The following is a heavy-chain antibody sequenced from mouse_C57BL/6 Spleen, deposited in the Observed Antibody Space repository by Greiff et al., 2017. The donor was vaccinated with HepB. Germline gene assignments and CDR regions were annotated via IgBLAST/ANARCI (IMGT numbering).Heavy chain of an antibody. CDR2: IDPSDSYT. V-gene: IGHV1-50*01. Sequence: VQLQQSGAELVKPGASVKLSCKASGYTFTSYWMQWVKQRPGQGLEWIGEIDPSDSYTNSNQKLKGKATLTVDTSSSTAYLQPSSLTSEDSAVYYCAREAAFAYWGQGTLVTVAA. CDR3: AREAAFAY. D-gene: IGHD3-2*02. CDR1: GYTFTSYW. J-gene: IGHJ3*01.